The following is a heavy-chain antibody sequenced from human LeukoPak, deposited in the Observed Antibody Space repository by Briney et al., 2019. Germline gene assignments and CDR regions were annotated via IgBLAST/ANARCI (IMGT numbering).Heavy chain of an antibody. V-gene: IGHV4-4*02. CDR1: GGSISSSNW. J-gene: IGHJ4*02. D-gene: IGHD5-24*01. CDR2: IYYSGST. Sequence: PSGTLSLTCAVSGGSISSSNWWSWVRQPPGKGLEWIGSIYYSGSTYYNPSLKSRVTISVDTSKNQFSLKLSSVTAADTAVYYCASDEMAKNDPPNFGYWGQGTLVTVSS. CDR3: ASDEMAKNDPPNFGY.